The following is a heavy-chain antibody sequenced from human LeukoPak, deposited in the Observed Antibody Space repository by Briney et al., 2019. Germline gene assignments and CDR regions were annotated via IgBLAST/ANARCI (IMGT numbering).Heavy chain of an antibody. Sequence: GGSLRLSCAASGFTFSSYAMSWVRQVPGKGLEWVSVISGSGDNTYYADSVKGRFTISRDNSKNMLYLQMNSLRAEDTAVYYCAKWKYSNSGIVDYWGQGTLVTVSS. D-gene: IGHD6-6*01. CDR1: GFTFSSYA. CDR2: ISGSGDNT. CDR3: AKWKYSNSGIVDY. J-gene: IGHJ4*02. V-gene: IGHV3-23*01.